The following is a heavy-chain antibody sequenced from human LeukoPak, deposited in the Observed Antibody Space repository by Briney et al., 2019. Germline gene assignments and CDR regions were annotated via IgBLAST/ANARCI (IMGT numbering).Heavy chain of an antibody. Sequence: TSETLSLTCTVSGGSISSSSYYWGWIRQPPGKGLEWIGSIYYSGSTYYNPSLKSRVTISVDASKNQFSLKLSSVTAADTAVYYCARFSDGSGYLWGQGTMVTVSS. V-gene: IGHV4-39*01. CDR1: GGSISSSSYY. CDR2: IYYSGST. CDR3: ARFSDGSGYL. J-gene: IGHJ3*01. D-gene: IGHD3-22*01.